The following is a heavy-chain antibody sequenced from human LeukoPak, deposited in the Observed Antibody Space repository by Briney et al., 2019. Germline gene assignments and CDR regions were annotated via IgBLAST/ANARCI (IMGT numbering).Heavy chain of an antibody. V-gene: IGHV4-39*07. CDR2: IYYSGST. J-gene: IGHJ4*02. CDR1: GGSISSSSYY. D-gene: IGHD6-19*01. CDR3: ARIATAVAI. Sequence: SETLPLTCTVSGGSISSSSYYWGWIRQPPGKGLEWIGSIYYSGSTYYNPSLKSRVTISVDTSKNQFSLKLSSVTAADTAVYYCARIATAVAIWGQETLVTVSS.